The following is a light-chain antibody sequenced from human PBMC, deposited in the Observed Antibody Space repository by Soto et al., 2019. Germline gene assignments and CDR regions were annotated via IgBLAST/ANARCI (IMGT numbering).Light chain of an antibody. V-gene: IGKV3-11*01. CDR1: QSVSSY. J-gene: IGKJ4*01. CDR3: QQRSDWPLT. CDR2: DAS. Sequence: PGERATLSCRASQSVSSYFAWYQQKPGQAPGLLIYDASTRAADIPARFSGSGSGTDFTLTISSLEPEDFAVYYCQQRSDWPLTFGGGTKVEIK.